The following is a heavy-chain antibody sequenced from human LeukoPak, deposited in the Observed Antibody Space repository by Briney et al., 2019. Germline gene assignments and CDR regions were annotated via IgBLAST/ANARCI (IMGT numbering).Heavy chain of an antibody. D-gene: IGHD4-11*01. Sequence: GASVKVSCKASGYTFTSYGISWVRQAPGQGPEWMGWISAYNGNTNYAQKLQGRVTMTTDTSTSTGYMELRSLRSEDTAVYYCATFLFDRPVTTWEWGYYFDYWGQGTLVTVSS. CDR1: GYTFTSYG. CDR2: ISAYNGNT. V-gene: IGHV1-18*01. J-gene: IGHJ4*02. CDR3: ATFLFDRPVTTWEWGYYFDY.